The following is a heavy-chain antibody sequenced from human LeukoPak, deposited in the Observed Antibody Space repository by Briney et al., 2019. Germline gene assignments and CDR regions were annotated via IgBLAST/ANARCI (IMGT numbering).Heavy chain of an antibody. Sequence: SETLSLTCTVSGGSISSSSYYWGWIRQPPGKGLEWIGSIYYSGSTYYNPSLKSRVTMSVDTSKNQFSLKLSSVTAADTAVYYCARGGYYESSGYYEYFQHWGQGTLVTVSS. D-gene: IGHD3-22*01. J-gene: IGHJ1*01. CDR2: IYYSGST. CDR3: ARGGYYESSGYYEYFQH. CDR1: GGSISSSSYY. V-gene: IGHV4-39*07.